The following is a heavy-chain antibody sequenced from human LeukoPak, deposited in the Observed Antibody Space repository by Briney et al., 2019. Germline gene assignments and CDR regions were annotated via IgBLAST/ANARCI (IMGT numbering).Heavy chain of an antibody. CDR1: GYSFTSYW. CDR2: IYPGDSDT. V-gene: IGHV5-51*01. J-gene: IGHJ6*03. Sequence: GESLTISCKGSGYSFTSYWIGWVRQIPGKGLEWMGIIYPGDSDTRYSPSFQGQVTISADKSISTAYLQWSSLKASDTAMYYCARHAYYYYYYMDVWGKGTTVTVSS. CDR3: ARHAYYYYYYMDV.